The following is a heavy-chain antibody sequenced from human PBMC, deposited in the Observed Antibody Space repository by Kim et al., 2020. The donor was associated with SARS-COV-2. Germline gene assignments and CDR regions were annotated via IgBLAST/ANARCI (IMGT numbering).Heavy chain of an antibody. Sequence: GGSLRLSCAASGFTFSSYGMHWVRQAPGKGLEWVAVISYDGSNKYYADSVKGRFTISRDNSKNTLYLQMNSLRAEDTAVYYCARDGYCSGGSCYTEIPGMDVWGQGTTVTVSS. CDR2: ISYDGSNK. CDR1: GFTFSSYG. J-gene: IGHJ6*02. D-gene: IGHD2-15*01. V-gene: IGHV3-33*05. CDR3: ARDGYCSGGSCYTEIPGMDV.